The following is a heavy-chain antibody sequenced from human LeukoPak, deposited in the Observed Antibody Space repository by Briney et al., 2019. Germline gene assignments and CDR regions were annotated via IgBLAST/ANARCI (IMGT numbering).Heavy chain of an antibody. Sequence: GGSLRLSCAASGFTVSSNYMTWVRQAPGKGLEWVANIKPDGSEKFYVDSVKGRFTISRDNARNSLYLQMNSLRAEDMAVYYCARGGSTSSWFWNDWGQGTLVTVSS. CDR2: IKPDGSEK. D-gene: IGHD6-13*01. V-gene: IGHV3-7*01. CDR1: GFTVSSNY. CDR3: ARGGSTSSWFWND. J-gene: IGHJ4*02.